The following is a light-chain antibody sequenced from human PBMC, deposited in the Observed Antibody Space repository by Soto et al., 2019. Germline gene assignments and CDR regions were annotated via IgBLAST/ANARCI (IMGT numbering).Light chain of an antibody. V-gene: IGLV2-23*02. Sequence: QSALTQPACVSVSPGQSITISCTGTSSNVGSYKLVSWYQQHPGKAPKLIEVNKRPSGVSNRFSGSKSGNTASLTISGLRVEDEADYYCCSSGGSPTYVFGTGTKVPS. CDR2: EVN. CDR3: CSSGGSPTYV. J-gene: IGLJ1*01. CDR1: SSNVGSYKL.